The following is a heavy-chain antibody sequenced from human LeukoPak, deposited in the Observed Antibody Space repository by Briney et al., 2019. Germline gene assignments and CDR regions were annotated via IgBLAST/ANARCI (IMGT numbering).Heavy chain of an antibody. V-gene: IGHV3-21*01. J-gene: IGHJ4*02. CDR1: GFTFSSYS. D-gene: IGHD6-19*01. Sequence: GRSLRLSCAASGFTFSSYSMSWVRQAPGKGLEWVSSFYSRVSKIYYAGSVRGRFTISRDNAKNSLYLQMNSLRADDSAVYYCARDSSGWSRDYWGQGTLVTVSS. CDR3: ARDSSGWSRDY. CDR2: FYSRVSKI.